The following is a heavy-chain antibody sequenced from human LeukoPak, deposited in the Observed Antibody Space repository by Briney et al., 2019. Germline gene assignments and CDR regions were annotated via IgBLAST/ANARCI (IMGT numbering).Heavy chain of an antibody. V-gene: IGHV4-39*01. Sequence: SETLSLTCTVSGGSISSSSYYWGWIRQPPGKGLEWIGSIYYSGSTYYNPSLKSRVTISVDTSKNQFSLKLSSVTAADTAVYYCASPTDAGWYAPFDPWGQGTLVTVSS. CDR3: ASPTDAGWYAPFDP. CDR1: GGSISSSSYY. D-gene: IGHD6-19*01. CDR2: IYYSGST. J-gene: IGHJ5*02.